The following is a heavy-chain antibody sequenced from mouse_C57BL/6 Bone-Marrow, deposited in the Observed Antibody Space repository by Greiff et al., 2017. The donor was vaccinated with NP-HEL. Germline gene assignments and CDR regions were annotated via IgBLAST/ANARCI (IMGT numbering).Heavy chain of an antibody. CDR3: ARGNYCGSSYYAMDY. D-gene: IGHD1-1*01. Sequence: VQLQQPGAELVKPGASVKLSCKASGYTFTSYWMQWVKQRPGQGLEWIGEIDPSDSYTNYNQKFKGKATLTVDTSSSTAYMQLSSLTSEDSAVYYCARGNYCGSSYYAMDYWGQGTSVTVSS. J-gene: IGHJ4*01. V-gene: IGHV1-50*01. CDR1: GYTFTSYW. CDR2: IDPSDSYT.